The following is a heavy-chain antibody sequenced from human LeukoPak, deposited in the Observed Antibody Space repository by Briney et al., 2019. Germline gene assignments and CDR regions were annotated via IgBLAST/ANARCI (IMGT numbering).Heavy chain of an antibody. D-gene: IGHD2-2*01. CDR3: ARDRGGKGSAIFY. Sequence: PGGSLRLSCAASGFTFSTYSMNWVRQAPGKGLEWVSYISGNGDTVDYADSVKGRFTISRDNAKNSVYLQMNSLRDEDTAVYSCARDRGGKGSAIFYWGQGSLVTVSS. J-gene: IGHJ4*02. CDR2: ISGNGDTV. CDR1: GFTFSTYS. V-gene: IGHV3-48*02.